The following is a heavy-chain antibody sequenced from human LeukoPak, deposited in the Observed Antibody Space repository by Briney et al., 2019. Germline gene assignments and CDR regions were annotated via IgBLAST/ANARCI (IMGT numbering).Heavy chain of an antibody. CDR2: IRSYNGNT. CDR3: ARLHPYASGMEDGFDI. V-gene: IGHV1-18*01. Sequence: ASVKVSCKASGYTFTTYGISWGRQAPGQGLEWMGWIRSYNGNTNYAQNVQGRLTMTTDTSRSTAYMELTRLTSDDTAVYYCARLHPYASGMEDGFDIWGQGTTVTVSS. J-gene: IGHJ3*02. CDR1: GYTFTTYG. D-gene: IGHD3-10*01.